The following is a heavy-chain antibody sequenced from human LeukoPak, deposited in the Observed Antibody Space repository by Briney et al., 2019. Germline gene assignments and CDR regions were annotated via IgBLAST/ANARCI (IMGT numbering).Heavy chain of an antibody. CDR2: IYSGGST. Sequence: GGSLRLSCAASGFTVSSNYMSWVRQAPGKGLEWVSVIYSGGSTHYADSVKGRFTISRDNSKNTLYLQMNSLRAEDTAVYYCARVLTWNYEDFDYWGQGTLVTVSS. D-gene: IGHD1-7*01. CDR3: ARVLTWNYEDFDY. V-gene: IGHV3-66*02. CDR1: GFTVSSNY. J-gene: IGHJ4*02.